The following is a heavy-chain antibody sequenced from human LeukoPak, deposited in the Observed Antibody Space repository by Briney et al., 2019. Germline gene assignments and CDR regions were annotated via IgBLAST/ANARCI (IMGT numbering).Heavy chain of an antibody. D-gene: IGHD2-21*01. V-gene: IGHV3-53*01. CDR2: IYSGGST. CDR1: GFTVSSNY. Sequence: GGSLRLSCAASGFTVSSNYMSWIRQAPGKGLEWVSVIYSGGSTYYADSVKGRFTISRDNSKNTLYLQMNSLRAEDTAVYYCARVGYFGDYFDYWGQGTLVTVSS. J-gene: IGHJ4*02. CDR3: ARVGYFGDYFDY.